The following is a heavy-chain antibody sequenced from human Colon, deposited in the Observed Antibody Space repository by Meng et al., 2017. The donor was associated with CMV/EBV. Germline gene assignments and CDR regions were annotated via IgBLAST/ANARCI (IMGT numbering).Heavy chain of an antibody. CDR2: IYYSGST. D-gene: IGHD2-2*01. V-gene: IGHV4-59*01. CDR3: ARDPATYCSSTSCYAFDI. CDR1: GGSISSYY. J-gene: IGHJ3*02. Sequence: SETLSLTCTVSGGSISSYYWSWIRQPPGKGLEWIGYIYYSGSTNYNSSLKSRVTISVDTSKNQFSLKLSSVTAADTAVYYCARDPATYCSSTSCYAFDIWGQGTMVTVSS.